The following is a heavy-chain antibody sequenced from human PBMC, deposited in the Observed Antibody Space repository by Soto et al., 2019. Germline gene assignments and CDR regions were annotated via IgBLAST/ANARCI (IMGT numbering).Heavy chain of an antibody. CDR3: AQGCGTGPVVAFDI. CDR1: GGSISSSSYY. D-gene: IGHD2-21*01. J-gene: IGHJ3*02. CDR2: IYYSGST. Sequence: SETLSLTCTVSGGSISSSSYYWGWIRQPPGKGLEWIGSIYYSGSTYYNPSLKSRVTISVDTSKNQFSLKLSSVTAADTAVYYCAQGCGTGPVVAFDIWGQGTMVTVSS. V-gene: IGHV4-39*07.